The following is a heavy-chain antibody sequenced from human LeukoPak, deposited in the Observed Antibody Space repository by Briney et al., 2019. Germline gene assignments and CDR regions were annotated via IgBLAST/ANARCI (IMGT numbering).Heavy chain of an antibody. CDR3: ARRRGIITFDC. CDR1: GGSISSYY. Sequence: PSETLSLTCTVSGGSISSYYWGWIRQPPGKGLEWIGSIFYTGSTLYNKSLKSRVTISVDTSKNQFSLKLSSVTAADTAVYYCARRRGIITFDCWGQGTLVTVSS. J-gene: IGHJ4*02. CDR2: IFYTGST. D-gene: IGHD3-10*01. V-gene: IGHV4-39*01.